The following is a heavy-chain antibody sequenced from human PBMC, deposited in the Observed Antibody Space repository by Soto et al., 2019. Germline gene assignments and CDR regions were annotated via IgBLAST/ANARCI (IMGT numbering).Heavy chain of an antibody. D-gene: IGHD4-17*01. J-gene: IGHJ4*02. CDR3: ARDRDYGDYVRRFDY. CDR2: IYYSGST. V-gene: IGHV4-30-4*01. Sequence: SETLSLTCTVSGGSISSGDYYWSWIRQPPGKGLEWIGYIYYSGSTYYNPSLKSRVTISVDTSKNQFSLKLSSVTAADTAVYYCARDRDYGDYVRRFDYWGQGTLVTVSS. CDR1: GGSISSGDYY.